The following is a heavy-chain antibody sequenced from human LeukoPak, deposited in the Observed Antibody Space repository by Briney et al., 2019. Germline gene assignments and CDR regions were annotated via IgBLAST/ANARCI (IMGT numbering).Heavy chain of an antibody. J-gene: IGHJ3*02. D-gene: IGHD6-13*01. CDR2: ISSSGSTI. V-gene: IGHV3-48*03. Sequence: GGSLGLSCAGSGFTFSSYEMNGVRQAPGKGLEWVSYISSSGSTIYYADSVKGRFTISRDNAKNSLYLQMNSLRAEDTAVYYCASDSWAGAFDIWGQGTMVTVSS. CDR1: GFTFSSYE. CDR3: ASDSWAGAFDI.